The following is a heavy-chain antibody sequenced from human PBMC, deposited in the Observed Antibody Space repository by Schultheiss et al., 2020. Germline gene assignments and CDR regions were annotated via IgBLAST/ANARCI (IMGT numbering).Heavy chain of an antibody. J-gene: IGHJ1*01. V-gene: IGHV3-74*01. CDR3: ACKGKDSFSFQH. D-gene: IGHD2-15*01. CDR2: INSDGSST. CDR1: GFTFSSYW. Sequence: GESLKISCAASGFTFSSYWMHWVRQAPGKGLVWVSRINSDGSSTSYADSVKGRFTISRDNAKNTLYLQMNSLRAEDTAVYYCACKGKDSFSFQHWGQGTLVTVSS.